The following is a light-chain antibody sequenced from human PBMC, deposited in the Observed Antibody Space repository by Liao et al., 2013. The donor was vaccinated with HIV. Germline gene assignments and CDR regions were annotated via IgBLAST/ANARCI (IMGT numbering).Light chain of an antibody. CDR2: YNS. J-gene: IGLJ2*01. CDR1: NIATKR. V-gene: IGLV3-21*01. Sequence: SYELTQPPSVSVAPGGTATIICGGINIATKRVHWYRQAPGQAPVMVISYNSDRPSGIPERFSGSNSGNTATLTISGVEAEDEADYDCQSADSSGTVIFGGGTKLTVL. CDR3: QSADSSGTVI.